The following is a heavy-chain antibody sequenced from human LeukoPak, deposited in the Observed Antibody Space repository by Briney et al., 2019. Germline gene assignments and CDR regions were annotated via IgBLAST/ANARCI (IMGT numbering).Heavy chain of an antibody. J-gene: IGHJ4*02. CDR2: INTNTGNP. Sequence: ASVKVSCKASGYTFTSYAMNWVRQAPGQGLEWMGWINTNTGNPTYAQGFTGRFVFSLDTSVSTAYLQISSLKAEDTAVYYCARGATMIVVPAARYWGQGTLVTVSS. D-gene: IGHD3-22*01. V-gene: IGHV7-4-1*02. CDR1: GYTFTSYA. CDR3: ARGATMIVVPAARY.